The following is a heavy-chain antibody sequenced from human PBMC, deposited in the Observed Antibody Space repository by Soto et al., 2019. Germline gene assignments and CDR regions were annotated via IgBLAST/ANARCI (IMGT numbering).Heavy chain of an antibody. J-gene: IGHJ4*02. CDR2: INHSGST. CDR1: GGSFSGYY. Sequence: QVQLQQWGAGLLKPSETLSLTCAVYGGSFSGYYWSWIRQPPGKGLEWIGEINHSGSTNYNPSLKSRVTISVDTYKNQFSLKLSSVTAADTAVYYCARGGGGDYDSSGTFDYWGQGTLVTVSS. D-gene: IGHD3-22*01. V-gene: IGHV4-34*01. CDR3: ARGGGGDYDSSGTFDY.